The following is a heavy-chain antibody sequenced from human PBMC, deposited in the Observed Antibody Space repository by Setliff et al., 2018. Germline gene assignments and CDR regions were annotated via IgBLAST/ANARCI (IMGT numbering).Heavy chain of an antibody. D-gene: IGHD3-3*01. CDR3: ARMSGFQYIDV. CDR1: GDSISSRRNY. V-gene: IGHV4-61*09. CDR2: IYTSWST. Sequence: PSETLSLTCTVSGDSISSRRNYWGWFRQPAGKELEWIGQIYTSWSTNYNPSLKSRGTISLDTSKNQFSLSLTSVTAEDTAVYYCARMSGFQYIDVWDKGTTVTVSS. J-gene: IGHJ6*03.